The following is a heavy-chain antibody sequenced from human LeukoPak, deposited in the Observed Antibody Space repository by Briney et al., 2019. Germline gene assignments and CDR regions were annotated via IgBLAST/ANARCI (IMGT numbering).Heavy chain of an antibody. CDR2: IYHSGST. CDR1: GYSISSGYY. V-gene: IGHV4-38-2*01. D-gene: IGHD4-23*01. Sequence: SETLSLTCAVSGYSISSGYYWGWIRQPPGKGLEWIGSIYHSGSTYYNPSLKSRVTISVDTSKNQFSLKLSSVTAADTAVYYCAAGGNPSDFDYWGQGTLATVSS. J-gene: IGHJ4*02. CDR3: AAGGNPSDFDY.